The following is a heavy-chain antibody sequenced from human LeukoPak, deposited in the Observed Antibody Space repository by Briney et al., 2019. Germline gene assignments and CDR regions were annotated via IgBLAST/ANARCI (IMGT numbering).Heavy chain of an antibody. D-gene: IGHD3-22*01. J-gene: IGHJ4*02. Sequence: PGGSLRLSCAGSGFIFNNYAMHWVRQPPGKGLEWVSAISGSGGSTYYADSVKGRFTISRDNSKNTLYLQMNSLRAEDTAVYYCAKPRGSSGYYDYWGQGTLVTVSS. CDR2: ISGSGGST. V-gene: IGHV3-23*01. CDR1: GFIFNNYA. CDR3: AKPRGSSGYYDY.